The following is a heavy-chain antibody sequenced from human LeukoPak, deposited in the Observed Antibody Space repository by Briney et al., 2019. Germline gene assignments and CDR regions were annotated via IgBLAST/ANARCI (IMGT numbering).Heavy chain of an antibody. V-gene: IGHV3-23*01. J-gene: IGHJ4*02. Sequence: GSLRLSCAASGFTFANYAMSWVRQAPGKGLEWVSAISGSGGSTYYADSVKGRFTISRDNSKNTLYLQMNSLRAEDTAVYYCAKAPTVAEPNYFDYWGQGTLVTVSS. CDR1: GFTFANYA. CDR2: ISGSGGST. CDR3: AKAPTVAEPNYFDY. D-gene: IGHD4-23*01.